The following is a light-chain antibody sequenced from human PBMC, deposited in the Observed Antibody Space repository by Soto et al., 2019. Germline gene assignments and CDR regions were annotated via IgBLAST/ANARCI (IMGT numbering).Light chain of an antibody. V-gene: IGKV3-11*01. CDR1: QSVGSS. J-gene: IGKJ4*01. CDR3: QQRSLLFT. Sequence: EIVLTQSPATLSLSPGERATLSCRTSQSVGSSLAWYQQKPGQPPRLLIYDSSNRATGIPGRFSGSGSGTDFTLTISSLEPADFAVYYCQQRSLLFTFGRGTKVDIK. CDR2: DSS.